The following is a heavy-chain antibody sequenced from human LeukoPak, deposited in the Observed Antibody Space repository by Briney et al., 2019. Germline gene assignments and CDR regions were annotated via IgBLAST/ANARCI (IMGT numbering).Heavy chain of an antibody. Sequence: SETLSLTCTVSGGSISGYYWSWIRQPPGKGLEWIGYIYYSGSTNYNPSLKSRVAISVDTSKNQFSLKLSSVTAADTAVYYCARGGAAAENFDYWCQGTLVTVSS. J-gene: IGHJ4*02. D-gene: IGHD6-13*01. CDR1: GGSISGYY. CDR2: IYYSGST. V-gene: IGHV4-59*01. CDR3: ARGGAAAENFDY.